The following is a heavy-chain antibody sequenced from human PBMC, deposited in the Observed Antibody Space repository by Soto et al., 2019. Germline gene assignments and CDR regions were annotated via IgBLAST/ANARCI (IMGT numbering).Heavy chain of an antibody. Sequence: PSETLCLTCTACGGSISNYYCSWIRQPPGTGLARIGYIYYSGSTNYNPSLKSRVTISVDTSKNQFSLKPSSATAADTAVYYCARVNGCNSLNIDTRGQGTLVAVSS. V-gene: IGHV4-59*01. CDR1: GGSISNYY. CDR3: ARVNGCNSLNIDT. CDR2: IYYSGST. J-gene: IGHJ1*01. D-gene: IGHD2-8*01.